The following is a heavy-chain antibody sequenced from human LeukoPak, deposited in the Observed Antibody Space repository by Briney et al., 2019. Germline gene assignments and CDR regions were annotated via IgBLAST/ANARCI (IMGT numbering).Heavy chain of an antibody. Sequence: SETLSLTCTVSGGSISSSSYYWGWIRQPPGKGLEWIGSIYYSGSTYYNPSLKSRVTISVDTSKNQFSLKLSSVTAADTAVYYCARGAGIFGVVIYDWGQGTLVTVSS. V-gene: IGHV4-39*07. CDR3: ARGAGIFGVVIYD. CDR2: IYYSGST. D-gene: IGHD3-3*01. J-gene: IGHJ4*02. CDR1: GGSISSSSYY.